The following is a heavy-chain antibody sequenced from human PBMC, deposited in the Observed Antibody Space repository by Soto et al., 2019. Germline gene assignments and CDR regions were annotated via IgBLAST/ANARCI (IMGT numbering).Heavy chain of an antibody. D-gene: IGHD5-12*01. V-gene: IGHV1-69*01. CDR3: AREFRHSGYDSVSDY. Sequence: QVQLVQSGAEVKKPGSSVKVSCKASGGTFSSYAISWVRQAPGQGLEWMGGIIPIFGTANYAQKFQGRVTITADESTSTAYIELSSLRSEDTAVYYSAREFRHSGYDSVSDYWGQGTLVTVSS. CDR2: IIPIFGTA. CDR1: GGTFSSYA. J-gene: IGHJ4*02.